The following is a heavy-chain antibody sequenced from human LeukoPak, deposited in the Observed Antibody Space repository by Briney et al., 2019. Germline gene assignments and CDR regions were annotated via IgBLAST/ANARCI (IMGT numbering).Heavy chain of an antibody. Sequence: SETLSLTCTVSGASISSYYWSWIRQPAGKGLEWIGRLYTSGDTDYNPSLKSRLTMSVDTSKNQFSLKLSSVTAADTAVYYCARHGQQMVLANWGQGTLVTVSS. CDR3: ARHGQQMVLAN. D-gene: IGHD6-13*01. CDR2: LYTSGDT. J-gene: IGHJ4*02. V-gene: IGHV4-4*07. CDR1: GASISSYY.